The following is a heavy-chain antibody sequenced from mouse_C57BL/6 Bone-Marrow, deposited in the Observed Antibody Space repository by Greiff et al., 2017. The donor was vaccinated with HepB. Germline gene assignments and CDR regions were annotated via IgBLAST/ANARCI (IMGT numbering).Heavy chain of an antibody. CDR2: IYPGSGST. J-gene: IGHJ2*01. D-gene: IGHD1-1*01. CDR3: ARVLYYYGSSEYYFDY. CDR1: CYTFTSYW. Sequence: QVQLQQPGAELVKPGASVKMSCKASCYTFTSYWITWVKQRPGQGLEWIGDIYPGSGSTNYNEKFKSKATLTVDTSSSTAYMQLSSLTSEDSAVYYCARVLYYYGSSEYYFDYWGQGTTLTVSS. V-gene: IGHV1-55*01.